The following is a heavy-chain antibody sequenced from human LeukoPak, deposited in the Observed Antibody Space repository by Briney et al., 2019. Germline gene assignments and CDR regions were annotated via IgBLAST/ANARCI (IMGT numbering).Heavy chain of an antibody. CDR3: AKGRVTGVGALDY. J-gene: IGHJ4*02. D-gene: IGHD1-26*01. Sequence: GGSLRLSCAASGFTVSTNQMSWVRQAPGKGLEWVSSIYSDGSTFHADSVKGRFTISRDNSKNTLYLQMNSLRAEDTAVYYCAKGRVTGVGALDYWGQGTLVTVSS. V-gene: IGHV3-53*01. CDR1: GFTVSTNQ. CDR2: IYSDGST.